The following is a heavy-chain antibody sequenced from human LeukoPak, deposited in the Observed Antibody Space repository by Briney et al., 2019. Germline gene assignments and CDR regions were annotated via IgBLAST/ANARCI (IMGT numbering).Heavy chain of an antibody. Sequence: ASVKVSCKASGYTFTGYYMHWVRQAPGQGLEWIGRINPNSGGTNYAQKFQGGVTMTRDTSISTAYMELSRLRSDDTAVYYCARDLVGYSRDIWGQGTMVTVSS. D-gene: IGHD6-13*01. J-gene: IGHJ3*02. V-gene: IGHV1-2*06. CDR1: GYTFTGYY. CDR2: INPNSGGT. CDR3: ARDLVGYSRDI.